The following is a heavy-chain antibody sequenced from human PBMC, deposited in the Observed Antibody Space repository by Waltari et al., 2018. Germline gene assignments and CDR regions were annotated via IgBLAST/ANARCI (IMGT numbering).Heavy chain of an antibody. V-gene: IGHV4-39*01. CDR3: ARQAGGSGSLYTWFDP. Sequence: HLQLQESGPGLVTPSETLSLTCTVSGGSIRSSSDYWGWIRQPPGKGLEWIGTIYYRGSTYYNPSLESRVTISIDTSKDQFSLKLSSVTAADTAAYFCARQAGGSGSLYTWFDPWGQGTLVTVSS. CDR1: GGSIRSSSDY. CDR2: IYYRGST. D-gene: IGHD3-10*01. J-gene: IGHJ5*02.